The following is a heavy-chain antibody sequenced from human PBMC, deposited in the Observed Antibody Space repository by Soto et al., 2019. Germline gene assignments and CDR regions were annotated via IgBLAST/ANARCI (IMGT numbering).Heavy chain of an antibody. V-gene: IGHV1-18*04. CDR3: ARDLNQYYTDY. CDR2: ISIYNGNA. D-gene: IGHD3-10*01. J-gene: IGHJ4*02. Sequence: ASVKVSCKASGYTFNTYGISWVRQAPGQGLEWMGWISIYNGNANYAQNLQGRVTLTTDTSTSTAYMELRSLRSDDTALYYCARDLNQYYTDYWGQGTMVNVS. CDR1: GYTFNTYG.